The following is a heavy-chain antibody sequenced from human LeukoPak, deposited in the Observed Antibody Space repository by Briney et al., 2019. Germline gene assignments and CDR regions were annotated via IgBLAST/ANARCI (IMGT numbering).Heavy chain of an antibody. CDR3: ARGPLGYSYGHNWFDP. CDR1: GFTFGGYG. D-gene: IGHD5-18*01. V-gene: IGHV3-30*02. J-gene: IGHJ5*02. Sequence: GGSLRLSCAASGFTFGGYGMHWVRQAPGQGLEWVTFIRYDGKSKYYADSVKGRFTISRDNSKNTLYLQMNSLRAEDTAVYYCARGPLGYSYGHNWFDPWGQGTLVTVSS. CDR2: IRYDGKSK.